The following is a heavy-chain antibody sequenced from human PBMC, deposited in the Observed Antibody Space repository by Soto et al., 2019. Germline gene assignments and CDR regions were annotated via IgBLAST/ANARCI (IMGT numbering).Heavy chain of an antibody. CDR3: ARDNFDFWSCYSARGFAP. Sequence: QITLKESGPTLVKPTQTLTLTCTFSGFSLSTSGVGVGWIRQPPGKALEWLALIYWDDDKRYSPSLKSRLTTTRDTGKTHGVITSTNVDPVDTAIYYCARDNFDFWSCYSARGFAPWGQGTLVPVSS. CDR1: GFSLSTSGVG. D-gene: IGHD3-3*01. CDR2: IYWDDDK. J-gene: IGHJ5*02. V-gene: IGHV2-5*02.